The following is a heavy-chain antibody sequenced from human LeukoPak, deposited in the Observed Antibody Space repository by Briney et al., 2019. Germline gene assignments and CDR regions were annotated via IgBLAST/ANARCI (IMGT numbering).Heavy chain of an antibody. D-gene: IGHD5-12*01. CDR1: GFIFGDYA. Sequence: GGSLRLSCTASGFIFGDYAMSWFRQAPGKGLEWVGFIRSKAYGGTTEYAASVKGRFTISRDDSKSIAYLQMNSLKTEDTAVYYCTRDLREYSGYDRGDLLDYWGQGTLVTVSS. CDR2: IRSKAYGGTT. V-gene: IGHV3-49*03. J-gene: IGHJ4*02. CDR3: TRDLREYSGYDRGDLLDY.